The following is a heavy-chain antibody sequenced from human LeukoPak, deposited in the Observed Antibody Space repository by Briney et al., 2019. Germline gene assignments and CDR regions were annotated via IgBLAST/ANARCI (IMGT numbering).Heavy chain of an antibody. CDR2: IYYSGST. V-gene: IGHV4-59*08. J-gene: IGHJ5*02. CDR1: GGSISSYY. D-gene: IGHD5-24*01. CDR3: ARHERDGYNFP. Sequence: PSETLSPTCTVSGGSISSYYWSWIRQPPGKGLEWIGYIYYSGSTNYNPSLKSRVTISVDTSKNQFSLKLSSVTAADTAVYYCARHERDGYNFPWGQGTLVTVSS.